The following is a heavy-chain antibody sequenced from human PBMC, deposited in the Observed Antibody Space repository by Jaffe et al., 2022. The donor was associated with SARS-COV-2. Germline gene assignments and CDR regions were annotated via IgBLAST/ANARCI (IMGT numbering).Heavy chain of an antibody. CDR1: GFTVSSNH. CDR3: ARDPGVGLLLGMDV. J-gene: IGHJ6*02. V-gene: IGHV3-66*02. CDR2: IYSGGHI. D-gene: IGHD3-10*01. Sequence: LLVESGGGLVQPGGSLRLSCAASGFTVSSNHMSWVRQAPGKGLEWVSVIYSGGHIYYADSVKGRFTISRDNSKNTLSLQMNSLRADDTAVYYCARDPGVGLLLGMDVWGQGTTVKVS.